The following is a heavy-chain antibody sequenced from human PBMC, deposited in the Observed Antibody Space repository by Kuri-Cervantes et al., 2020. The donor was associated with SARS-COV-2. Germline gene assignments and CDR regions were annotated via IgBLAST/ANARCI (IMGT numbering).Heavy chain of an antibody. CDR1: GFIVSSKY. Sequence: GESLKISCAASGFIVSSKYISWVRQAPGRGLEWVSVIYSGGSTYYADSVKGRFTISRDNAKNSLYLQMNSLRAEDTAVYYCARASASIAARLVLYYYYYMDVWGKGTTVTVSS. CDR2: IYSGGST. J-gene: IGHJ6*03. V-gene: IGHV3-53*01. CDR3: ARASASIAARLVLYYYYYMDV. D-gene: IGHD6-6*01.